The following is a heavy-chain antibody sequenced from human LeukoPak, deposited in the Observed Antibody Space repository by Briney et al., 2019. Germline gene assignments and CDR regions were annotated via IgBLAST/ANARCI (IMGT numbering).Heavy chain of an antibody. V-gene: IGHV4-4*07. Sequence: SKTLSLTCTVSGGSISSYYWSWIRQPAGKGLEWIGRISNSGSNNYNPSLKSRVTMSVDTSKNQFSLKLSSVTAADTAVYYCARGPTTVTRAFDYWGQGTLVTVSS. CDR2: ISNSGSN. J-gene: IGHJ4*02. CDR1: GGSISSYY. CDR3: ARGPTTVTRAFDY. D-gene: IGHD4-17*01.